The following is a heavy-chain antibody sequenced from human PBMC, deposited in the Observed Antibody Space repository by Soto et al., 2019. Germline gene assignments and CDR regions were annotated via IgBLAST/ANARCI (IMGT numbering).Heavy chain of an antibody. V-gene: IGHV1-2*02. CDR3: ARAQQLNYYYGMDV. J-gene: IGHJ6*02. Sequence: GASVKVSYKASGYTFTGYYMHWGRQAPGQGLEWMGWINPNSGGTNYAQKFQGRVTMTRDTSISTAYMELSRLRSDDTAVYYCARAQQLNYYYGMDVWGQGTTVTVSS. D-gene: IGHD6-13*01. CDR2: INPNSGGT. CDR1: GYTFTGYY.